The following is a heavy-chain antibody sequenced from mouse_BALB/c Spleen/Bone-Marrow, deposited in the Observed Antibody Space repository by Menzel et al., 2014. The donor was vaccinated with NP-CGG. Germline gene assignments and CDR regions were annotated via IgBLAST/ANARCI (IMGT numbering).Heavy chain of an antibody. D-gene: IGHD2-3*01. Sequence: EVKLMESGPSLVKPSQTLSLTCSVTGDSITSGYWNWIRRFPGNKLEYMGYISYSGSTYYDPSLKSRISITRDTSKNXYYLQLNSVTTEDTATYYCATYDGYCFDYWGQGTTLTVSS. CDR1: GDSITSGY. J-gene: IGHJ2*01. V-gene: IGHV3-8*02. CDR2: ISYSGST. CDR3: ATYDGYCFDY.